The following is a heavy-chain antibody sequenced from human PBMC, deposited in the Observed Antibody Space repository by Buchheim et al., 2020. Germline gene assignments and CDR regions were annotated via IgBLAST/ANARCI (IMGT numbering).Heavy chain of an antibody. V-gene: IGHV3-30-3*01. J-gene: IGHJ4*02. CDR1: GFTFSSYA. D-gene: IGHD5-12*01. CDR3: ARDPLLYSGYDRPDY. Sequence: QVQLVESGGGVVQPGRSLRLSCAASGFTFSSYAMHWVRQAPGKGLEWVAVISYDGSNKYYADSVKGRFTISRDNSKNTLDLQMNSLRAEDTAVYYCARDPLLYSGYDRPDYWGQGTL. CDR2: ISYDGSNK.